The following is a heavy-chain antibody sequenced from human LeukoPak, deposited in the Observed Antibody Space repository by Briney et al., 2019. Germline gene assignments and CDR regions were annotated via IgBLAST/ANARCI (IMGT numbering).Heavy chain of an antibody. D-gene: IGHD3-3*01. CDR1: GFTFSDYY. J-gene: IGHJ5*02. CDR3: ARGKIHYDFWSGYRVFDP. CDR2: ISSSGSTI. Sequence: NPGGSLRLSCAASGFTFSDYYMSWIRQAPGKGLEWVSYISSSGSTIYYADSVKGRFTISRDNAKNSLYLQMNSLRAEDTAVYYCARGKIHYDFWSGYRVFDPWGQGTLVTVSS. V-gene: IGHV3-11*04.